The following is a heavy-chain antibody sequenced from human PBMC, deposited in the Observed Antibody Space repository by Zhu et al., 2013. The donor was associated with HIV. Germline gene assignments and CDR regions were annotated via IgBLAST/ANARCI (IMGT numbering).Heavy chain of an antibody. CDR1: GGTLSNYA. CDR2: IIPIFGTA. CDR3: TTHYDFGDQTFDY. J-gene: IGHJ4*02. Sequence: QVQLVQSGAEVKKPGSSVKVSCKASGGTLSNYAISWVRQAPGQGLEWMGGIIPIFGTANYAQKFQGRVTITADESTSTAYMELSSLRFEDTALYYCTTHYDFGDQTFDYWGQGTRVTVSS. V-gene: IGHV1-69*01. D-gene: IGHD4-17*01.